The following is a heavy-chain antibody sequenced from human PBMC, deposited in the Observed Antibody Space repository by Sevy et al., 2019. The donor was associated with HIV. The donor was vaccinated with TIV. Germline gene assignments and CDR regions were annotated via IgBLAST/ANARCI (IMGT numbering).Heavy chain of an antibody. CDR1: GFTFSSHT. J-gene: IGHJ4*02. CDR3: ARVAFRELLPNGLDS. Sequence: GGSLRLSCAASGFTFSSHTMLWVRQAPGKGLEYVSAISPHGGRTYSANSVKGRFTISRDNSNDMLYLKMDSLRTEDMAVYYCARVAFRELLPNGLDSWGQGTLVTVSS. CDR2: ISPHGGRT. D-gene: IGHD1-7*01. V-gene: IGHV3-64*01.